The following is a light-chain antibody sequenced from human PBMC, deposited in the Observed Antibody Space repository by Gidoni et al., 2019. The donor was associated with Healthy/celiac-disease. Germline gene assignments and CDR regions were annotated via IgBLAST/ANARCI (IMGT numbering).Light chain of an antibody. Sequence: EIVLTQSPGTLSLSPGERATLSCRASQSVSSSYLAWYQQKPGQAPRLLIYGASSRATGIPDRFSGSGSGTDFTLTISRLEPEDFAVYYCQQYGSSLPVTFGGXTKVEIK. CDR3: QQYGSSLPVT. V-gene: IGKV3-20*01. CDR1: QSVSSSY. CDR2: GAS. J-gene: IGKJ4*01.